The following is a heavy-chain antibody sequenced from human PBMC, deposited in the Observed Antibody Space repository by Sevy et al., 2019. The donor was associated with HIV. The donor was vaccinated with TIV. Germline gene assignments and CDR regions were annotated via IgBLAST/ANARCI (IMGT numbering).Heavy chain of an antibody. V-gene: IGHV3-30*18. J-gene: IGHJ3*02. Sequence: GGSLRLSCAASGFTFSSYGMHWVRQAPGKGLEWVAVISYDGSNKYYADSVKGRFTISRDNSKNTLYLQMNSLRAEDTAVYYCAKPDRDSSGYYPASDAFDIWGQWTMVTVSS. CDR3: AKPDRDSSGYYPASDAFDI. CDR2: ISYDGSNK. D-gene: IGHD3-22*01. CDR1: GFTFSSYG.